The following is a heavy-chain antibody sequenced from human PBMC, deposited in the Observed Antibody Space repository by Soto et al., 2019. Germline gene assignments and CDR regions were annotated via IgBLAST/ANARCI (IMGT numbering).Heavy chain of an antibody. Sequence: ASVKVSCKASGYTFTSYAMHWVRQAPGQRLEWMGWINAGNGNTKYPQKFQGRVTITRDTSASTAYMELSSLRSEDTAVYYCARLNDFWSGYQSLFPPPNYGMDVWGQGTTVTVSS. CDR2: INAGNGNT. D-gene: IGHD3-3*01. CDR1: GYTFTSYA. J-gene: IGHJ6*02. V-gene: IGHV1-3*01. CDR3: ARLNDFWSGYQSLFPPPNYGMDV.